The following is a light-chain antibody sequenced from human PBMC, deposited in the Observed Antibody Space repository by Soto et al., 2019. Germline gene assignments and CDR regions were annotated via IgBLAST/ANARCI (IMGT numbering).Light chain of an antibody. CDR1: SGHSSDA. CDR2: LNSDGSH. CDR3: QTLGTGIVV. J-gene: IGLJ2*01. Sequence: QLVLTQSPSASASLGASVKLTCTLSSGHSSDALAWHQQQPEKGPRYLMKLNSDGSHSKGDGIPDRFSGSSSGAERYLTISSLQSEDEADYYCQTLGTGIVVFGGGTKVTVL. V-gene: IGLV4-69*01.